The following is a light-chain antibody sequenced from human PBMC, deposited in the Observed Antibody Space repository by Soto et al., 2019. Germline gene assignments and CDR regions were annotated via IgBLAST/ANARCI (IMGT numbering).Light chain of an antibody. CDR3: MQGIHWPRT. CDR2: MVS. J-gene: IGKJ1*01. V-gene: IGKV2-30*02. Sequence: DVVMTQSPLSLPVALGQASSISCRSSQSLVHSNGNTYLNWFHQRPGRSPRRLIYMVSNRDSGVPDRFSGSGSGTDFTLTISRVESDDVGIYYCMQGIHWPRTFGQGTKVEIK. CDR1: QSLVHSNGNTY.